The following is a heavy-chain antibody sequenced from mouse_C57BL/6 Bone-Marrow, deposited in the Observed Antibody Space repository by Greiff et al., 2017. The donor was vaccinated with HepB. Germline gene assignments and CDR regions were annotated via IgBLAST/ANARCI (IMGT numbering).Heavy chain of an antibody. CDR1: GYTFTDYN. D-gene: IGHD3-2*02. Sequence: EVKLQESGPELVKPGASVKIPCKASGYTFTDYNMDWVKQSHGKSLEWIGDINPNNGGTIYNQKFKGKATLTVDKSSSTAYMELRSLTSEDTAVYYCARSEDSSGPAWFAYWGQGTLVTVSA. CDR3: ARSEDSSGPAWFAY. CDR2: INPNNGGT. J-gene: IGHJ3*01. V-gene: IGHV1-18*01.